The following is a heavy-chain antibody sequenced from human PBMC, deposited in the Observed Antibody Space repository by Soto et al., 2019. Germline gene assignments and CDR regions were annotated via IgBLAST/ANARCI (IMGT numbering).Heavy chain of an antibody. D-gene: IGHD6-13*01. CDR1: GFTFSSYA. J-gene: IGHJ4*02. V-gene: IGHV3-23*01. CDR3: AKALSKRGAAAGPLLFDY. CDR2: ISGSGGST. Sequence: GGSLRLSCAASGFTFSSYAMSWVRQAPGKGLEWVSAISGSGGSTYYADSVKGRFTISRDNSKNTLYLQMNSLRAEDTAVYYCAKALSKRGAAAGPLLFDYWGQGTLVTVSS.